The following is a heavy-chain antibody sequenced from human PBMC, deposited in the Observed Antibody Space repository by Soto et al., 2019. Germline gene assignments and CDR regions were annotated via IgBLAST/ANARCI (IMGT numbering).Heavy chain of an antibody. D-gene: IGHD3-22*01. J-gene: IGHJ4*02. Sequence: ASVKVSCKASGYTFTSYDINWVRQATGQGLEWMGWMNPNCGNTGYAQKFQGRVTMTRNTSISTAYMELSSLRSEDTAVYYCARGRSRVHYYDSSGVDYWGQGTQVTVSS. CDR1: GYTFTSYD. CDR2: MNPNCGNT. CDR3: ARGRSRVHYYDSSGVDY. V-gene: IGHV1-8*01.